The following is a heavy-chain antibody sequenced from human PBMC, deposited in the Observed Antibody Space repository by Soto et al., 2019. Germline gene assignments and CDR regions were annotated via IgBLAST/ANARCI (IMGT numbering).Heavy chain of an antibody. D-gene: IGHD3-3*01. CDR2: IIPIFGTA. CDR1: GDAFSSYA. J-gene: IGHJ6*02. V-gene: IGHV1-69*13. CDR3: ARTAFTIFGVVTEPRYYYYGTDV. Sequence: SVNVACKAFGDAFSSYASGCVRKKSRQGLEWMGGIIPIFGTANYAQKFQGRVTITADESTSTAYMELSSLRSEDTAVYYCARTAFTIFGVVTEPRYYYYGTDVWGQRTTVIVSS.